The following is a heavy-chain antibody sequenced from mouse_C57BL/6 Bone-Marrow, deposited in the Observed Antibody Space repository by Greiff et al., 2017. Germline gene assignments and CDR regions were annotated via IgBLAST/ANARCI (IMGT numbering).Heavy chain of an antibody. CDR2: IDPEDGDT. CDR3: ARAPTGGYYFDY. Sequence: EVKLVESGAELVKPGASVKLSCTASGFNINDYYMHWVKQRTEQGLEWIGRIDPEDGDTKYAPKFQGKATITADTSSNTAYLQLSSLTSEDTAVYYCARAPTGGYYFDYWGQGTTLTVSS. D-gene: IGHD2-10*01. J-gene: IGHJ2*01. CDR1: GFNINDYY. V-gene: IGHV14-2*01.